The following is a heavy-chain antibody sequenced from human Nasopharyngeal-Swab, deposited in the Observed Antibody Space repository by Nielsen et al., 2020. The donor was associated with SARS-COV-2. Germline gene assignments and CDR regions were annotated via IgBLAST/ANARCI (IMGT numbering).Heavy chain of an antibody. D-gene: IGHD6-13*01. V-gene: IGHV1-3*01. CDR2: INAGNGNT. Sequence: ASVKVSCKASGYTFTSYAMHWVRQAPGQRLEWMGWINAGNGNTKYSQKFQGRVTITRDTSESTAYMELSSLRSEDTAVYYCAVGKIAAGYYYYYYGMDVWGQGTTVIVSS. CDR1: GYTFTSYA. CDR3: AVGKIAAGYYYYYYGMDV. J-gene: IGHJ6*01.